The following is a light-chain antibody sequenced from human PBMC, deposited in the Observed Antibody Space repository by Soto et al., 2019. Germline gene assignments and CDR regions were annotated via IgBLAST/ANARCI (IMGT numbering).Light chain of an antibody. V-gene: IGLV2-11*01. Sequence: QSVLTRPRSVSGSPGESVTISCSGTSSDVGSYNYVSWYQQYPGKAPKVMIYDVSERPSEVPVRFSGSKSGNTASLTISGLQAEDEAEYFCCSYSGSDSLLFGGGTQLTVL. CDR3: CSYSGSDSLL. CDR1: SSDVGSYNY. J-gene: IGLJ3*02. CDR2: DVS.